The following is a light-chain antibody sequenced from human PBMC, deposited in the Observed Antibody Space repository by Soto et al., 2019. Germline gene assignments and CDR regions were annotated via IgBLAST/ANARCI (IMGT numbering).Light chain of an antibody. J-gene: IGKJ1*01. CDR1: QSISSN. V-gene: IGKV3-20*01. CDR3: QQYGSSP. Sequence: EIVLTQPRATLSLSPGETATLSCRASQSISSNLAWYQQKPGQAPRIFIYGASTRATGSPDRFSGSGSGTDFTLTISRLEPEDFAVYYCQQYGSSPFGQGTKVDI. CDR2: GAS.